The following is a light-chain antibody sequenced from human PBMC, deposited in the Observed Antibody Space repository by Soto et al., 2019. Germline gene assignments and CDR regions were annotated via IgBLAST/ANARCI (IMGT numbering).Light chain of an antibody. CDR2: DAS. CDR3: QQRSNWPRT. Sequence: EIVLTQSPATLSLSPGERATLSCRASQSVSSYSAWYQQKPGQAPRLLIYDASNRATGIPARFSGSGSGTDFTLTISSLEPEDFAVYYCQQRSNWPRTFCQGTKVEIK. J-gene: IGKJ1*01. CDR1: QSVSSY. V-gene: IGKV3-11*01.